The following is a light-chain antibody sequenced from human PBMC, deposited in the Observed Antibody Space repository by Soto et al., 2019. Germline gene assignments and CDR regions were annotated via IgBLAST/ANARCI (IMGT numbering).Light chain of an antibody. J-gene: IGLJ1*01. CDR2: SVS. V-gene: IGLV2-11*01. CDR3: CSYAGSYTDV. Sequence: QSALTQPRSVSGSPGQSVTISCTGTSSDVGGHNYVSWYQQHPGKAPKLMISSVSKRPSGVPDRFSGSKSGNTASLTISGLQAEDEADYYCCSYAGSYTDVFGPGTKLTVL. CDR1: SSDVGGHNY.